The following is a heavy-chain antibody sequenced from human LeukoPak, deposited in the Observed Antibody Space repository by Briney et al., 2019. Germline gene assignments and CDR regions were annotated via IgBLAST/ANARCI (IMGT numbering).Heavy chain of an antibody. J-gene: IGHJ5*02. CDR1: GGSISSYY. V-gene: IGHV4-59*01. CDR2: IYYSGST. CDR3: ARGWGYNWFDP. Sequence: SETLSLTCTVSGGSISSYYWSWIRQPPGKGLEWIGYIYYSGSTNYNPSLKSRVTISVDTSKNQFSLKLSSVTAADTAVYCCARGWGYNWFDPWGQGTLVTVSS. D-gene: IGHD3-16*01.